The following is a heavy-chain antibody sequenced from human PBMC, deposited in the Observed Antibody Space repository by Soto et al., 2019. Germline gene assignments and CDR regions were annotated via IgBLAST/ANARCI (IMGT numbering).Heavy chain of an antibody. D-gene: IGHD5-12*01. V-gene: IGHV3-23*01. Sequence: EVQLLESGGGLVQPGGSLRLSCAASGFTFSSYAMYWVRQAPGKGLEWVSGISGSDGSTYYADSVKGRFTISRDNSKNTLYLQMNSLGAEDTAVYYCARDKRTRWLRSPDFDYWGQGTLVTVSS. CDR3: ARDKRTRWLRSPDFDY. CDR2: ISGSDGST. J-gene: IGHJ4*02. CDR1: GFTFSSYA.